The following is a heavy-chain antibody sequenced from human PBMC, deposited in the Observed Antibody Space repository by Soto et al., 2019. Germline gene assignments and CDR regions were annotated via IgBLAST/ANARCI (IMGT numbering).Heavy chain of an antibody. V-gene: IGHV4-31*03. CDR2: IYYSGST. CDR3: ARDFTDSSGPTLGMGV. CDR1: GGSISSGGYY. D-gene: IGHD6-19*01. J-gene: IGHJ6*02. Sequence: QVQLQESGPGLVKPSQTLSLTCTVSGGSISSGGYYWSWIRQHTGKGLEWIGYIYYSGSTYYNPSLKSRVTISVDTSKNQFSLKLSSVTAADTAVYYCARDFTDSSGPTLGMGVWGQGTTVTVSS.